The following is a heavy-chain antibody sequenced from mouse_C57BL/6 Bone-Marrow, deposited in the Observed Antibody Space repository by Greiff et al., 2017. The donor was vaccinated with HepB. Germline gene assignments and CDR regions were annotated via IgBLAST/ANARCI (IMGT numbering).Heavy chain of an antibody. D-gene: IGHD4-1*02. Sequence: VQVVESGAELARPGASVKLSCKASGYTFTSYGISWVKQRTGQGLEWIGEIYPRSGNTYYNEKFKGKATLTADKSSSTAYMELRSLTSEDSAVYFCARPTGYAMDYWGQGTSVTVSS. V-gene: IGHV1-81*01. J-gene: IGHJ4*01. CDR1: GYTFTSYG. CDR3: ARPTGYAMDY. CDR2: IYPRSGNT.